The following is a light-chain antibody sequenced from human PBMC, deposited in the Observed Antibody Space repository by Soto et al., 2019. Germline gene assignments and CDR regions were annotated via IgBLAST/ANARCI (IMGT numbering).Light chain of an antibody. J-gene: IGKJ2*01. V-gene: IGKV3-20*01. CDR1: QSVSNNY. CDR2: GSS. CDR3: PQYGSSPQYT. Sequence: EVVWTQSPGTLSLSPGERATLSCRASQSVSNNYFAWYQQKPGQAPRLLIFGSSDRATGIPDRFSGSGSGTDFTLTISRLEPEEFAVYYCPQYGSSPQYTFGQGTKLEIK.